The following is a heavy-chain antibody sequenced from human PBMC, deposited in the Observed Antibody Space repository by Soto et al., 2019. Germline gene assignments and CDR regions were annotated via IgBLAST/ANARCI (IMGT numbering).Heavy chain of an antibody. CDR2: ISGSGGST. V-gene: IGHV3-23*01. CDR1: GFTFSSYA. J-gene: IGHJ4*02. Sequence: GGSLRLSCAASGFTFSSYAMSWVRQAPGKGREWVSAISGSGGSTYYADSVKGRFTISRDNSKNTLYLQMNSLRAEDTAVYYCAKDKAVTTHFDYWGQGTLVTVSS. CDR3: AKDKAVTTHFDY. D-gene: IGHD4-17*01.